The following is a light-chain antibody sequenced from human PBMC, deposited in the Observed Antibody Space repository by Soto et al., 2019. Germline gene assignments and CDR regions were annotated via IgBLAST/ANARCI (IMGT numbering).Light chain of an antibody. CDR3: AAWDDSLSGVV. Sequence: QSVLTQPPSASGTPGQGSTSPCSGTSSNIGSNSVHWYQQLPGTAPKLLIYSNSQRPSGVPERISGSKSGTSASLAISGLRSEDEADYYCAAWDDSLSGVVFGGGTKLTVL. CDR1: SSNIGSNS. V-gene: IGLV1-47*01. CDR2: SNS. J-gene: IGLJ2*01.